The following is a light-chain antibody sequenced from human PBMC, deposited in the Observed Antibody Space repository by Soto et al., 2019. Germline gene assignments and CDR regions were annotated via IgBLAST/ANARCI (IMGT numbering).Light chain of an antibody. V-gene: IGKV3-15*01. J-gene: IGKJ1*01. CDR2: DAS. CDR1: QSVGGN. Sequence: EIVMTQSPVTLSMSPGERATLSCRASQSVGGNLAWYQLRPGQAPRLLIYDASTRAPGIPARFSGSGSGTEFTLTISSLEPEDFAVYYCQQYETFGQGTKVDIK. CDR3: QQYET.